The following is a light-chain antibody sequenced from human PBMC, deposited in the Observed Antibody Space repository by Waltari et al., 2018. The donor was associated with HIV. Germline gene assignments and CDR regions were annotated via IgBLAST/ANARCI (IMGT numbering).Light chain of an antibody. CDR3: QTTDRNGVVA. Sequence: SSALTQTPSVSVSPGQTATITCSGEALPMQSAHWYHQREGQAPLLVIFQDNTMPSGIPERFSAASSGTVLTLTISGVQTEDEGDYYCQTTDRNGVVAFGGG. J-gene: IGLJ2*01. V-gene: IGLV3-25*03. CDR2: QDN. CDR1: ALPMQS.